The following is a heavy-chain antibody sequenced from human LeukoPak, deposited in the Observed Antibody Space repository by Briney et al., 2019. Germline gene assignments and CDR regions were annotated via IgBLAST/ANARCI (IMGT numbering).Heavy chain of an antibody. Sequence: SETLSFTCAVYGGSFSGYYWSWLRQPPGKGLEWIGEINHSGSTNYNPSLKSRVTISVDTSKNQFSLKLSSVTAADTAVYSCARTGNGYYDYVWGSYRPPYYFDYWGQGTLVTVSS. CDR2: INHSGST. D-gene: IGHD3-16*02. V-gene: IGHV4-34*01. CDR1: GGSFSGYY. CDR3: ARTGNGYYDYVWGSYRPPYYFDY. J-gene: IGHJ4*02.